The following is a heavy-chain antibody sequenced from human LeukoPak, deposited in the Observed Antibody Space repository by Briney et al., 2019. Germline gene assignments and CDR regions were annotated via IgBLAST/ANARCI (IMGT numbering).Heavy chain of an antibody. J-gene: IGHJ3*02. CDR3: ARWNYDSSGHRPFDI. CDR1: GGSISNYY. Sequence: SETLSLTCTVSGGSISNYYWIWIRQPPGKGLEWIGYIYYTGNTNYNPSLKNRVTISVDTSKNQFSLMLSSVTAADTAVYYCARWNYDSSGHRPFDIWGQGTMVTVSS. V-gene: IGHV4-59*01. CDR2: IYYTGNT. D-gene: IGHD3-22*01.